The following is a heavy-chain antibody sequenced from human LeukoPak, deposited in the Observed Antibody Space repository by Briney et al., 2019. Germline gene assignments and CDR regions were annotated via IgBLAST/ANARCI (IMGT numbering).Heavy chain of an antibody. V-gene: IGHV3-49*03. CDR1: GFTFGDYA. J-gene: IGHJ3*02. Sequence: GGPLRLSCTASGFTFGDYAMSWFRQAPGKGLEWVGFIRSKAYGGTTEYAASVKGRFTISRDDSKSIAYLQMNSLKTEDTAVYYCTRPEIITGDRHPRPDAFDIWGQGTMVTVSS. CDR3: TRPEIITGDRHPRPDAFDI. CDR2: IRSKAYGGTT. D-gene: IGHD7-27*01.